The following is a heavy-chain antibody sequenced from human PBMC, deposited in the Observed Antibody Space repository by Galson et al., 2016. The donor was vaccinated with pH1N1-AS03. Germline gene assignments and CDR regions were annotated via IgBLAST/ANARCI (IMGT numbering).Heavy chain of an antibody. CDR2: IYYTGST. CDR3: ARLVVLTARRDACYFDL. J-gene: IGHJ2*01. CDR1: GVSISSSSHH. D-gene: IGHD2-21*02. Sequence: TLSLTCTVSGVSISSSSHHWGWIRQPPGKGLEWIGNIYYTGSTYYNPSLTSRVTVSIDTFQNQFSLKVSSVTAADTAVYYCARLVVLTARRDACYFDLWGRGTLVTVSS. V-gene: IGHV4-39*01.